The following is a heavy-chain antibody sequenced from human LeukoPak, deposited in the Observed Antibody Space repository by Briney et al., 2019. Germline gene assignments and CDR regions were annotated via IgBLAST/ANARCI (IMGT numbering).Heavy chain of an antibody. CDR2: IKQDGNEK. Sequence: PGGSLRLSCAASGFTFSRSWMRWVRQAPGKGLEWVANIKQDGNEKYYVDSVKGRFTISRDNGKNSLYLQMNSLRGEDTAVYFCARPPDLKSSAYFWFPKWGQGTLVTASS. CDR1: GFTFSRSW. J-gene: IGHJ4*02. D-gene: IGHD3-22*01. V-gene: IGHV3-7*01. CDR3: ARPPDLKSSAYFWFPK.